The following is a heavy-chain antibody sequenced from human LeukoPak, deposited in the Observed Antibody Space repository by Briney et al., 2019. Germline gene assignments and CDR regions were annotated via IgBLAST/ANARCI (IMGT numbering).Heavy chain of an antibody. D-gene: IGHD5-12*01. J-gene: IGHJ3*02. CDR2: INPNSGDT. V-gene: IGHV1-2*02. CDR3: ARGSSDRRAFDI. Sequence: GASVKVSCKASGYPFIGYYIHWVRQAPGQGLEWMGWINPNSGDTNSAQKFQGRVSMTRDTSITTAYMELSRLTSDDTAMYYCARGSSDRRAFDIWGQGTMVTVSS. CDR1: GYPFIGYY.